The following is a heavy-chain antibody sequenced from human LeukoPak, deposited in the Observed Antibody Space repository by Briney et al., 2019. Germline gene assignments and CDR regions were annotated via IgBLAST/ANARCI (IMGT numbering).Heavy chain of an antibody. D-gene: IGHD2-2*01. Sequence: ASVKVSCKASGYTFTRQGISWVRQAPGQGLEWMGWISAYNGNTNYAQKLQGRVTMTTDTSTSTAYMELRSLRSDDTAVYYCARDSGYCSSTSCYPYYYFDYWGQGTLVTVSS. V-gene: IGHV1-18*01. J-gene: IGHJ4*02. CDR3: ARDSGYCSSTSCYPYYYFDY. CDR1: GYTFTRQG. CDR2: ISAYNGNT.